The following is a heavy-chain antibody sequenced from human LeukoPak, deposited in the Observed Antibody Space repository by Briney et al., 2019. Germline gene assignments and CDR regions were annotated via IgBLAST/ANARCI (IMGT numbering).Heavy chain of an antibody. Sequence: SETLSLTCTVSGGSISSSSYYWGWIRQPPGKGLEWIGSIYYSGSTYYNPSLKSRVTISVDTSKNQFSLKLSSVTAADTAVYYCARLPNYYYSSGYYYYFDFWGQGTLVTVSS. J-gene: IGHJ4*02. V-gene: IGHV4-39*01. CDR3: ARLPNYYYSSGYYYYFDF. CDR1: GGSISSSSYY. CDR2: IYYSGST. D-gene: IGHD3-22*01.